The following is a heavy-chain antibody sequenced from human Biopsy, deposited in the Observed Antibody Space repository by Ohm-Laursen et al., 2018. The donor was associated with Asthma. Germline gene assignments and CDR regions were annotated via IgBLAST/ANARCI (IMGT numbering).Heavy chain of an antibody. V-gene: IGHV1-69*13. D-gene: IGHD5-12*01. Sequence: SVKVSCKASGDSFSNYAISCARQAPGHGIGWMGGLIPVLGTPDHAQMFEGRVTITADESTSTAYMELSSLSSEDTAVYYCARGYSGSDRIVYYYSGLEVWGQGTTVTVSS. CDR2: LIPVLGTP. CDR3: ARGYSGSDRIVYYYSGLEV. J-gene: IGHJ6*02. CDR1: GDSFSNYA.